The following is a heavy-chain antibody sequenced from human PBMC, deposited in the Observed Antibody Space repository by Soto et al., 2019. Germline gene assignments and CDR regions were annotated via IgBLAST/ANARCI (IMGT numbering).Heavy chain of an antibody. CDR3: ARVVAAPGKNAFDI. CDR2: MYNSGTT. J-gene: IGHJ3*02. Sequence: SETLSLTCTASCVSISSDFWSFIRQPAGKGLEWIGHMYNSGTTNYNPSLRSRVTISVDTSKNHFSLKLSSVTAADTAVYYCARVVAAPGKNAFDIWGQGTMVTVSS. CDR1: CVSISSDF. V-gene: IGHV4-59*01. D-gene: IGHD6-13*01.